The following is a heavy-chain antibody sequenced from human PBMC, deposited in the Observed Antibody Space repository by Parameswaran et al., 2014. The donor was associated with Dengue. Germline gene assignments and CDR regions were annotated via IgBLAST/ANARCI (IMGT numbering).Heavy chain of an antibody. Sequence: WVRQAPGQGLEWMGIINPSGGSTSYAQKFQGRVTMTRDTSTSTVYMELSSLRSEDTAVYYCARDLGVVAATPGWGQGTLVTVSS. CDR3: ARDLGVVAATPG. CDR2: INPSGGST. D-gene: IGHD2-15*01. J-gene: IGHJ4*02. V-gene: IGHV1-46*01.